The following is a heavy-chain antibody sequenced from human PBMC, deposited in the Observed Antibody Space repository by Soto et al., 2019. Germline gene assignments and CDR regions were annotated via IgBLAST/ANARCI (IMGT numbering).Heavy chain of an antibody. CDR2: IKQDGSEE. Sequence: GGSLRLSCEVSGFTFRTYWMSWVRQAPGKGLEWVAIIKQDGSEEYYADSVKGRFTVSRDNAKNSLYMEMNSLRVEDTAVYYCARNMRFDFWSGSSWAYYYYMDAWGKGTTVTVSS. D-gene: IGHD3-3*01. J-gene: IGHJ6*03. CDR1: GFTFRTYW. CDR3: ARNMRFDFWSGSSWAYYYYMDA. V-gene: IGHV3-7*01.